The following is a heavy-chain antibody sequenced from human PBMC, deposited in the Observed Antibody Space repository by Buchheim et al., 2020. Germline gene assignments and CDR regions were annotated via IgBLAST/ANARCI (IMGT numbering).Heavy chain of an antibody. V-gene: IGHV3-74*01. Sequence: EVQLVESGGGLVQPGGSLRLSCAASGFTFSSHWMQWVRQGPGEGLVWVSRISGDWSGITYADSVRGRFTISRDTTKSTLYLQMNSLRAEDTAVYYCGRVTLGATGLDSWGQGT. CDR3: GRVTLGATGLDS. D-gene: IGHD1-26*01. CDR1: GFTFSSHW. J-gene: IGHJ4*02. CDR2: ISGDWSGI.